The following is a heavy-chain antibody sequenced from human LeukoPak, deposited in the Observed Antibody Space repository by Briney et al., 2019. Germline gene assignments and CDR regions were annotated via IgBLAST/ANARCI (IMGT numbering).Heavy chain of an antibody. D-gene: IGHD4-17*01. V-gene: IGHV4-59*01. J-gene: IGHJ4*02. CDR1: GGSISSYY. CDR2: IHYSGST. Sequence: SETLSPTCSVSGGSISSYYWSWIRQPPGEGVGWIGYIHYSGSTNYNHSLKRRVTISVDTSKTQCSLKLSSVTAADTAVYCGPRGGGVTTFKYWGQGSLVSASS. CDR3: PRGGGVTTFKY.